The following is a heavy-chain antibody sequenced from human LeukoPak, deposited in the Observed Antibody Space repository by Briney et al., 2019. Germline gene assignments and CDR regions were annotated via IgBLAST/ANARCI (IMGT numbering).Heavy chain of an antibody. D-gene: IGHD3-10*01. CDR1: GFTFTRFW. Sequence: PGGSLRLSCAGSGFTFTRFWMHWVRQAPGKGLVWDSRINVEGTTTTYADSVEGRFTISRDENTLYLQMNHLRVDDTAVYYCTRGGEEPFDYWGQGTLVTVSS. J-gene: IGHJ4*02. CDR3: TRGGEEPFDY. V-gene: IGHV3-74*01. CDR2: INVEGTTT.